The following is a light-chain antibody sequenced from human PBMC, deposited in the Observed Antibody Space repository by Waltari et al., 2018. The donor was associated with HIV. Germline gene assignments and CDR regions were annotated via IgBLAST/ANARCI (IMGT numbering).Light chain of an antibody. CDR2: SNS. Sequence: QSVLTQPPSASGTPGQRVTISCSGSSSNIGSNTVNWYQQLPGTAPKLLLYSNSHRPSGVPDRFSGSKSGTSASLAISGLQSEDEADYYCASWDDSLNGRVFGGGTKLTVL. CDR1: SSNIGSNT. V-gene: IGLV1-44*01. CDR3: ASWDDSLNGRV. J-gene: IGLJ3*02.